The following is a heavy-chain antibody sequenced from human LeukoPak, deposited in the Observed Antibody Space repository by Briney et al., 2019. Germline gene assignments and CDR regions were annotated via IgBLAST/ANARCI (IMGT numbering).Heavy chain of an antibody. CDR3: AGLPYCSGGSCYSDYYYYMDV. V-gene: IGHV3-48*02. CDR1: GFTFSSYS. Sequence: GGSLRLSCAASGFTFSSYSMNWVRQAPGKGLEWVSYISSSSITIYYADSVKGRFTISRDNAKNSLYLQMNSLGDEDTAVYYCAGLPYCSGGSCYSDYYYYMDVWGKGTTVTVSS. CDR2: ISSSSITI. J-gene: IGHJ6*03. D-gene: IGHD2-15*01.